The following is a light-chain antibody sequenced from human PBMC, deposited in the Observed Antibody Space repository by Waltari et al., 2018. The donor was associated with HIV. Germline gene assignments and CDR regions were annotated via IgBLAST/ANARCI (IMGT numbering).Light chain of an antibody. V-gene: IGLV1-47*01. CDR3: AAWDDSLRGWV. J-gene: IGLJ3*02. CDR1: SSNNGSND. Sequence: QSVLTKPPSTSGTPGQRVTISCSGSSSNNGSNDGYWYQQLPGTAAKPLIYRNNHLPLGDRDRVSGSKAGTAASRAIRGLRSQDGSDFYCAAWDDSLRGWVFGGGTKLTFL. CDR2: RNN.